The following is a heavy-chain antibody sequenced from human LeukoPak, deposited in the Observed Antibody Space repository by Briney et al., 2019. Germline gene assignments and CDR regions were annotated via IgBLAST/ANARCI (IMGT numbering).Heavy chain of an antibody. CDR3: ARGATVTTLFDY. CDR2: ISSVGSAI. D-gene: IGHD4-11*01. V-gene: IGHV3-69-1*02. J-gene: IGHJ4*02. Sequence: GGSLRLSCAASGVTLSDHHVDWVRQAPGKGLEWVSYISSVGSAIYYADSVKGRFTISRDNAKNSLYLLMNSLRAEDTAVYYCARGATVTTLFDYWGQGTLVTVSS. CDR1: GVTLSDHH.